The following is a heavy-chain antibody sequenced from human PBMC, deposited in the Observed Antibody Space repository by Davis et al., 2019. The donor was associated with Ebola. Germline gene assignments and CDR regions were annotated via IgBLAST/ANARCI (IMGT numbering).Heavy chain of an antibody. CDR2: IYYSGST. J-gene: IGHJ4*02. CDR3: ARGRRYSYGPPRY. D-gene: IGHD5-18*01. V-gene: IGHV4-59*12. CDR1: GGSISSYY. Sequence: MPSETLSLTCTVSGGSISSYYWSWIRQPPGKGLEWIGYIYYSGSTNYNPSLKSRVTISVDTSKNQFSLKLSPVTAADTAVYYCARGRRYSYGPPRYWGQGTLVTVSS.